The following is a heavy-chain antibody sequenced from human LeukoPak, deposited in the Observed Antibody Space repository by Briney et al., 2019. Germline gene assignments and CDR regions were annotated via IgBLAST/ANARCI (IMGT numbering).Heavy chain of an antibody. D-gene: IGHD3-10*01. J-gene: IGHJ5*02. Sequence: GGSLRLSCAASGFTFRNYAMSWVRQAPGKGLEWVATIKEDGAEKYYVDSVKGRFTISRDNAKNSLSLQMSTLRAEDTAVYYCARGGSGSSWGQGTLVTVSS. CDR1: GFTFRNYA. CDR2: IKEDGAEK. CDR3: ARGGSGSS. V-gene: IGHV3-7*04.